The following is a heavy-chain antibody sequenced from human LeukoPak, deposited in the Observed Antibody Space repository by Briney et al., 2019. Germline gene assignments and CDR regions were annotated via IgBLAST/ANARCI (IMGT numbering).Heavy chain of an antibody. J-gene: IGHJ6*03. CDR3: ARAAGYPTSLYYYYMDV. V-gene: IGHV4-34*01. Sequence: SETLSLTCAVYGGSFSCYYWSWIRQPPGKGLEWIGEINHSGSTNYNPSLKSRVTISVDTSKNQFSLKLSSVTAADTAVYYCARAAGYPTSLYYYYMDVWGKGTTVTVSS. CDR1: GGSFSCYY. D-gene: IGHD5-12*01. CDR2: INHSGST.